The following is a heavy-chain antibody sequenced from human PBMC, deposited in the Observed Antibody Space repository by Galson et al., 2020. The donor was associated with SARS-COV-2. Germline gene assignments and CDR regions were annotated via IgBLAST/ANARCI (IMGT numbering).Heavy chain of an antibody. J-gene: IGHJ4*02. CDR2: IYSEGSST. D-gene: IGHD3-16*01. V-gene: IGHV3-74*01. CDR1: GFTFSSYW. CDR3: ARGDMRNDYFDY. Sequence: GASLKISCAASGFTFSSYWMHWVRQAPGKGLVWVSRIYSEGSSTSYADSVKGRFTISGDDAKNTLYLHMRSLRAEDTAVYYCARGDMRNDYFDYWGQGTLVTVSS.